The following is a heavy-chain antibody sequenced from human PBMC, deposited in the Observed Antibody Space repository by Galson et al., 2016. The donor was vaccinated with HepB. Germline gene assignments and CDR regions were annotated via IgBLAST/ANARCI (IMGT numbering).Heavy chain of an antibody. J-gene: IGHJ1*01. D-gene: IGHD3/OR15-3a*01. Sequence: SVKVSCKASGYSFIGHYMHWVRQAPGQGLEWMGWINPNSGGSQYSQKFQGRVTLTRDTSISTAYMELSRLRSDDTAVYYCARALGVDLAWGQGTRVTV. V-gene: IGHV1-2*02. CDR3: ARALGVDLA. CDR2: INPNSGGS. CDR1: GYSFIGHY.